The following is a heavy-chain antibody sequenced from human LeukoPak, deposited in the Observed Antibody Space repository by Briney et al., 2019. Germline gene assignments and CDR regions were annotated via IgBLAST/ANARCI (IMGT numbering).Heavy chain of an antibody. J-gene: IGHJ4*02. CDR3: ARVRRMAVAGTASIYFDY. CDR1: GFTFSSYW. CDR2: MKEDGSEK. V-gene: IGHV3-7*01. Sequence: GGSLRLSCAASGFTFSSYWMSWVRQAPGKGLEWVANMKEDGSEKDYVDSVKGRFTISRDNAKNSLYLQMNSLRAEDTAVYYCARVRRMAVAGTASIYFDYWGQGTLVTVSS. D-gene: IGHD6-19*01.